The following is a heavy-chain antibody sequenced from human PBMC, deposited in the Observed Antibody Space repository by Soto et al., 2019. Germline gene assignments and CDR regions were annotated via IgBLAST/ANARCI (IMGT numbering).Heavy chain of an antibody. CDR2: IFRGGNT. CDR3: ARARWYDAFDV. Sequence: SETLSLTCAVSGFFISSGNYWGWIRKPPGKGLEWIGSIFRGGNTYYNPSLKSRVTISVDMSKNQFSLKLNSVTAADTAVYYCARARWYDAFDVWGQGTVVTV. D-gene: IGHD2-15*01. CDR1: GFFISSGNY. V-gene: IGHV4-38-2*01. J-gene: IGHJ3*01.